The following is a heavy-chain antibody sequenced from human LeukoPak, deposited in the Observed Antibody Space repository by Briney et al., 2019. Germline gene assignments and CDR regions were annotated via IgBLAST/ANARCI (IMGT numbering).Heavy chain of an antibody. CDR1: GFTFSSYS. J-gene: IGHJ4*02. CDR3: AWELTKRYDS. CDR2: ISSSGTSI. Sequence: GGSPRLSCAASGFTFSSYSMTWVRQAPGKGLEWVSYISSSGTSIYYVDSVKGRFTISRDNPRNTLYLQMNSLRSEDTAVYYCAWELTKRYDSWGQGTLVTVSS. D-gene: IGHD5-24*01. V-gene: IGHV3-48*01.